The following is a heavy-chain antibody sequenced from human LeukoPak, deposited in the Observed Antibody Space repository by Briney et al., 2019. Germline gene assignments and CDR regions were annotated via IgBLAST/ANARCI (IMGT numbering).Heavy chain of an antibody. CDR3: ASLRGSNSAAFYI. D-gene: IGHD4-23*01. CDR1: GGSISSYY. Sequence: SETLSLTCTVSGGSISSYYWSWIRQPAGKGMEWVGRIYTSGSTNYNPSLKRRVTISVDTSKNQFSLKLSYVTAADAAVYYCASLRGSNSAAFYIWGQGTMVTVSS. CDR2: IYTSGST. J-gene: IGHJ3*02. V-gene: IGHV4-4*07.